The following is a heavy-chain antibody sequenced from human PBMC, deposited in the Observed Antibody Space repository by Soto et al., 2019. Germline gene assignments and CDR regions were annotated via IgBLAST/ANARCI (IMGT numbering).Heavy chain of an antibody. CDR3: ARDPAFSKYCSGGTCSYYFDY. CDR2: IWYDANYK. J-gene: IGHJ4*02. Sequence: QVQLVESGGGVVQPGTSLRLSCEASGFTFSNYGMHWVRQAPGKGLEWVAVIWYDANYKYYADSVKGRFSISRDNSKNTLHLQMNSLRVEDTALYCCARDPAFSKYCSGGTCSYYFDYWGQGTLVTVSS. D-gene: IGHD2-15*01. CDR1: GFTFSNYG. V-gene: IGHV3-33*01.